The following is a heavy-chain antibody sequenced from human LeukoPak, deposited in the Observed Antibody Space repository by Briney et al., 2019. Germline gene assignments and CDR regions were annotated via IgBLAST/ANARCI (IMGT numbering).Heavy chain of an antibody. V-gene: IGHV4-59*01. CDR1: RFTFSSYS. D-gene: IGHD1-1*01. Sequence: GSLRLSCAASRFTFSSYSMNWVRQPPGKGLEWFGYIYGSGTTNYNPSLKSRVTISVDTSKNQFSLKLSSVTAADTAVYFCARVSWFPGTSYYYMDVWGKGTTVTVSS. CDR2: IYGSGTT. J-gene: IGHJ6*03. CDR3: ARVSWFPGTSYYYMDV.